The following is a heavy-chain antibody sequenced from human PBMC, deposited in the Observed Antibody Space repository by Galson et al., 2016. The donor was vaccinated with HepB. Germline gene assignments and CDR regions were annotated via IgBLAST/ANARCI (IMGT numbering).Heavy chain of an antibody. CDR2: ITSNGDRT. V-gene: IGHV3-64D*06. D-gene: IGHD3-10*01. Sequence: SLRLSCAASGFTFRRYGMHWVRQAPGKGLEDVSGITSNGDRTYYADSAKGRFTVSRDNSKNMVYLQMTSLRPDDAAVYYCVKDGPFWFGEPVPGYYYGMDVWGQGTTVTVSS. CDR1: GFTFRRYG. J-gene: IGHJ6*02. CDR3: VKDGPFWFGEPVPGYYYGMDV.